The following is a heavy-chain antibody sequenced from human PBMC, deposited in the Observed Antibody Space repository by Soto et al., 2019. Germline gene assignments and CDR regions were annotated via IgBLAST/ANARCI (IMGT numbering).Heavy chain of an antibody. V-gene: IGHV1-69*04. CDR1: GYTFINYY. Sequence: SVKVSCKASGYTFINYYIHWVRQAPGQGLEWMGIINPIIGIANYAQKFQGRVTITADKSTSTAYMELSSLRSEDTAVYYCARVATIGVVIPYYYYMDVWGKGTTVTVSS. D-gene: IGHD3-3*01. CDR3: ARVATIGVVIPYYYYMDV. J-gene: IGHJ6*03. CDR2: INPIIGIA.